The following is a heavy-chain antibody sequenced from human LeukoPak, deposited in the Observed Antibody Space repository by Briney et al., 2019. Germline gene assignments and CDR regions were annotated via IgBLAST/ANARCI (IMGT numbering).Heavy chain of an antibody. V-gene: IGHV1-2*04. CDR3: ARDGASGYCSSTSCYHDAFDI. CDR2: INPNSGGT. CDR1: GYTFTGYY. Sequence: ASVKVSCKASGYTFTGYYMHWVRQPPGQGLEWMGWINPNSGGTNYAQKFQGWVTMTRDTSISTAYMELSRLRSDDTAVYYCARDGASGYCSSTSCYHDAFDIWGQGTMVTVSS. D-gene: IGHD2-2*03. J-gene: IGHJ3*02.